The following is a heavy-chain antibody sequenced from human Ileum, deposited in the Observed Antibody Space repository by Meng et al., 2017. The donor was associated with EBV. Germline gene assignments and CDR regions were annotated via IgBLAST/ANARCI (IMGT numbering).Heavy chain of an antibody. CDR3: ARGQKGYFDL. CDR2: IDNSGST. CDR1: GCSISSSNYD. V-gene: IGHV4-30-4*01. Sequence: QVQRQESGPRLVNPSQTLSLTCTVSGCSISSSNYDWSWIRQTPGKGLEWSGHIDNSGSTYYNPSLKSRITISVDTSKNQFSLKLSSVTAADTAVYYCARGQKGYFDLWGRGTLVTVFS. J-gene: IGHJ2*01.